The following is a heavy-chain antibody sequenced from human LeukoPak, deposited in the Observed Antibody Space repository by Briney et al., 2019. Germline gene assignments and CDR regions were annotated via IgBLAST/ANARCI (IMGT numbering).Heavy chain of an antibody. CDR2: LFRSGST. J-gene: IGHJ4*02. D-gene: IGHD2-15*01. V-gene: IGHV4-30-2*01. CDR3: ARVVGATSIDY. Sequence: PSETLSLTCAVSGGSISSDGYSWTWIRQPPGKGLEWIGYLFRSGSTFYNPSLKSRVTISVDTSKNQFSLQLSSVTAADTAVYYCARVVGATSIDYWGQGILVTVSS. CDR1: GGSISSDGYS.